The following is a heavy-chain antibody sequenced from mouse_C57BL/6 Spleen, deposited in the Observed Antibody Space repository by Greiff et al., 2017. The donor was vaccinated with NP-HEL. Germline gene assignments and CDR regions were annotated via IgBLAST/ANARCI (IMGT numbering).Heavy chain of an antibody. CDR3: ARTGTGFAY. Sequence: VQLQQPGAELVKPGASVKLSCKASGYTFTSYWMQWVKQRPGQGLAWIGEIDPSDSYTNYNQKFKGKATLTVDTSSSTAYMQLSSLTAEDSAVYYCARTGTGFAYWGQGTLVTVSA. CDR2: IDPSDSYT. CDR1: GYTFTSYW. J-gene: IGHJ3*01. D-gene: IGHD4-1*01. V-gene: IGHV1-50*01.